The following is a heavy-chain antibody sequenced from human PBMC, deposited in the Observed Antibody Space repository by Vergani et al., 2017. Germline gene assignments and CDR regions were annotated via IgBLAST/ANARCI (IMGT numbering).Heavy chain of an antibody. CDR3: ARDWGYCSSTSCYGAFDI. CDR1: GFPFSTYG. V-gene: IGHV3-30*02. D-gene: IGHD2-2*01. J-gene: IGHJ3*02. CDR2: IQKDGIDK. Sequence: QVQLVESGGGVVQPGESLRLSCAASGFPFSTYGMHWVRQAPGKGLEWVAFIQKDGIDKFYADSVRGRFTISRDISKNTLYLQMNSLRAEDTAVYYCARDWGYCSSTSCYGAFDIWGQGTMVTVSS.